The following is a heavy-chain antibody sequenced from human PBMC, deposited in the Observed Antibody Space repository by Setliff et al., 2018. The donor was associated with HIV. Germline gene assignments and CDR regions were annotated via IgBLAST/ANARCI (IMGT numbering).Heavy chain of an antibody. V-gene: IGHV1-69*04. CDR3: ARDEVSNWFDP. J-gene: IGHJ5*02. CDR2: IIPILGIA. CDR1: GGTFSSYS. Sequence: SVKVSCKASGGTFSSYSFSWVRQAPGQGLEWMGRIIPILGIANYAQKFQGRVTITADKSTSTVYMELSSLRSEDTAVYYCARDEVSNWFDPWGQGTLVTAPQ.